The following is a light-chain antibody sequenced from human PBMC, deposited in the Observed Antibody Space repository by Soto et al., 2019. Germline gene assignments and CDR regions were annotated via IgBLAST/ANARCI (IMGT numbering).Light chain of an antibody. V-gene: IGKV3-20*01. CDR3: QQYCSSPPRT. J-gene: IGKJ1*01. Sequence: EIVLTQSPGPLSLSPGERATLSCRASQSVSSSYLAWYQQKPGQDPRLLIYGASSRATGIPDRFSGSGAGTDFTLTISRLEPEDFAVYYCQQYCSSPPRTFGQGTKVEIK. CDR2: GAS. CDR1: QSVSSSY.